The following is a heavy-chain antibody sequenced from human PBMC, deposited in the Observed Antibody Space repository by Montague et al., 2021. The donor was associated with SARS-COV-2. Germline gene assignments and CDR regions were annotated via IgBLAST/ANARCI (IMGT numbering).Heavy chain of an antibody. V-gene: IGHV6-1*01. CDR1: GDSVSSHNAA. D-gene: IGHD5-24*01. J-gene: IGHJ4*02. CDR2: TYYRSKCYN. CDR3: LQGYYFDS. Sequence: CAISGDSVSSHNAAWHWIRQSPSRGLEWLGRTYYRSKCYNDYAVSAKSRITIDADTSKNHFSLQLKSMTPEDTAVYYCLQGYYFDSWGQGTLVTVSS.